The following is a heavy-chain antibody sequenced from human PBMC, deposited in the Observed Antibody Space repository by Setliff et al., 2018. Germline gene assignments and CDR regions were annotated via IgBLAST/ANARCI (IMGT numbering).Heavy chain of an antibody. CDR1: GGSISSGGYY. J-gene: IGHJ4*02. Sequence: SETLSLTCTVSGGSISSGGYYWSWIRQHPGKGLEWIGYFYYSGSTSYNPSLKSLVTMSVDTSKNQFSLKLRSVTAADTAVYYCARGDASIIGGGYFDYWGQGTLVTVSS. CDR3: ARGDASIIGGGYFDY. D-gene: IGHD3-10*01. V-gene: IGHV4-31*01. CDR2: FYYSGST.